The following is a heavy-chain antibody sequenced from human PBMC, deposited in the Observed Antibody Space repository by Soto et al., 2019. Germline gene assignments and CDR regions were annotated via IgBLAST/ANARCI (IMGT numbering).Heavy chain of an antibody. Sequence: GSLLLACSASGFTFSSYAMHWVRQAPGKGLEWVAVISYDGSNKYYADSVKGRFTISRDNSKNTLYLQMNSLRAEDTAVYYCARGFVWGSYRYPGAFDIWGQGTMVTV. V-gene: IGHV3-30-3*01. CDR1: GFTFSSYA. D-gene: IGHD3-16*02. CDR2: ISYDGSNK. CDR3: ARGFVWGSYRYPGAFDI. J-gene: IGHJ3*02.